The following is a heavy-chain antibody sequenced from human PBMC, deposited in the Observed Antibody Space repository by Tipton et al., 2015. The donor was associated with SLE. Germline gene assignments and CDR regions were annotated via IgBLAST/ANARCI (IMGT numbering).Heavy chain of an antibody. J-gene: IGHJ4*02. CDR1: GFTFGDYA. Sequence: SLRLSCTTSGFTFGDYAMSWVRQAPGKGLEWVSLIRNEAYRETTEYAASVRGRFTVSRDGSKSIAYLQMNSLKTEDTAVYYCTRGIPASIGYHFDYWGQGTLVTASS. CDR3: TRGIPASIGYHFDY. V-gene: IGHV3-49*04. CDR2: IRNEAYRETT. D-gene: IGHD2-2*01.